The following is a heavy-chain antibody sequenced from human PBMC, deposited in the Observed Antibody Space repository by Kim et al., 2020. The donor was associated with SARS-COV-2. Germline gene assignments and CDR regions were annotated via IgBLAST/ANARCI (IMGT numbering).Heavy chain of an antibody. Sequence: SSSPAFQGQVTISADHSISTAYLQWSSLKASDTAMYYCARQPPGYYGMDVWGQGTAVTVSS. V-gene: IGHV5-51*01. CDR3: ARQPPGYYGMDV. J-gene: IGHJ6*02.